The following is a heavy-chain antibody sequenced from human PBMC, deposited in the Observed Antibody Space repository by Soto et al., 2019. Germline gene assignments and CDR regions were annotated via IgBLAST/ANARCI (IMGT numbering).Heavy chain of an antibody. D-gene: IGHD6-6*01. Sequence: GGSLRLSCAASGFTFSSYDMHWVRQATGKGLEWVSAIGTAGDTYYPGSVKGRFTISRENAKNSLYLQINSLRAGDTAVYNCARGEGSSYAVDYWGQGTLVTVSS. CDR1: GFTFSSYD. CDR2: IGTAGDT. V-gene: IGHV3-13*01. CDR3: ARGEGSSYAVDY. J-gene: IGHJ4*02.